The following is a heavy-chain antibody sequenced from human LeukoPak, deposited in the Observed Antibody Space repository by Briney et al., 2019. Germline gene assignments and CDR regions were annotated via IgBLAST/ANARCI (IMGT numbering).Heavy chain of an antibody. Sequence: GGSLRLSCTASGFTFSSYWMNWVRQAPGKGLVWVSRIEGDGSTTRYADSVKGRFTISRDNAKNTLYLQMNSLRVEDTAVYYCVRPYSYSAPYFDYWGQGTLVTVSS. CDR1: GFTFSSYW. CDR3: VRPYSYSAPYFDY. D-gene: IGHD6-13*01. J-gene: IGHJ4*02. CDR2: IEGDGSTT. V-gene: IGHV3-74*01.